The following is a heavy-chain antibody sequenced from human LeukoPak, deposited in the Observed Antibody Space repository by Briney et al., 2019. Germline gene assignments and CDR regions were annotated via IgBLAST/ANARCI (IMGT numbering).Heavy chain of an antibody. Sequence: PSETLSLTCAVSGGSISSSPYYWGWIRQPPGKGLEWIGNIYYSGSTYYNPSLKTRVTISVDTSKNQFSLKLTSVTAADTAVYYCARHASVDGNWPRPLDYWGQGSLVTVSS. V-gene: IGHV4-39*01. CDR1: GGSISSSPYY. CDR3: ARHASVDGNWPRPLDY. J-gene: IGHJ4*02. D-gene: IGHD6-19*01. CDR2: IYYSGST.